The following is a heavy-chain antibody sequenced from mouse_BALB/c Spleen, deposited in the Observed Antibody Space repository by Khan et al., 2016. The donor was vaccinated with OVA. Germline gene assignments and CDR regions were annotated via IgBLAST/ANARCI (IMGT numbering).Heavy chain of an antibody. J-gene: IGHJ3*01. V-gene: IGHV1S137*01. CDR2: ISTYYGDA. Sequence: QVQLKQSGAELVRPGVSVKISCKGSGYTFTDFTLHWVKQSHAMSLEWIGVISTYYGDATYNQSFKDKATMTVAKSSSTAYMELARLTSEASAIYDCTRGGGGNRFAYWGQGTLVTVSA. CDR3: TRGGGGNRFAY. CDR1: GYTFTDFT.